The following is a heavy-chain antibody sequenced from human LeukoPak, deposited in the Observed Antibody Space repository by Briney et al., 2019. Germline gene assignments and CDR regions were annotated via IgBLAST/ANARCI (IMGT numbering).Heavy chain of an antibody. D-gene: IGHD2-2*01. CDR3: ARGYCSSTSCYGKFDY. J-gene: IGHJ4*02. CDR2: IYYSGST. V-gene: IGHV4-59*01. Sequence: SETLSLTCTVSGGSISTYFWSWIRQPPGKGLEWIGYIYYSGSTNYNPSLKSRVTISLDTSKNQFSLKLSSVTAADTAMYYCARGYCSSTSCYGKFDYWGQGTLVTVSS. CDR1: GGSISTYF.